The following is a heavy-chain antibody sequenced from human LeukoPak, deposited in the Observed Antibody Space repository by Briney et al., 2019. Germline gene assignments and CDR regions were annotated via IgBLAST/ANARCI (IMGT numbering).Heavy chain of an antibody. J-gene: IGHJ4*02. V-gene: IGHV3-7*01. CDR3: ASGFLQWLY. CDR1: GFIFGGYW. CDR2: INPDGSIK. Sequence: GGSLRLSCAASGFIFGGYWMSWVRQAPGRGLEWVANINPDGSIKYYVDSIKGRFTISRDNAKNSLYLQMNSLRAEDTAVYYCASGFLQWLYWGLGTLVTVSS. D-gene: IGHD3-3*01.